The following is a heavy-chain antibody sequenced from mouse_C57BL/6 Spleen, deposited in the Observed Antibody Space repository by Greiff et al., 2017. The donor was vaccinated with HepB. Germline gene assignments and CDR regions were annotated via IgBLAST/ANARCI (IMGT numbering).Heavy chain of an antibody. Sequence: VQLQESGPELVKPGASVKISCKASGYAFSSSWMNWVKQRPGKGLEWIGRIYPGDGDTNYNGKFKGKATLTADKSSSTAYMQLSSLTSEDSAVYFCARWLLPVDYWGQGTTLTVSS. J-gene: IGHJ2*01. CDR3: ARWLLPVDY. V-gene: IGHV1-82*01. CDR2: IYPGDGDT. D-gene: IGHD2-3*01. CDR1: GYAFSSSW.